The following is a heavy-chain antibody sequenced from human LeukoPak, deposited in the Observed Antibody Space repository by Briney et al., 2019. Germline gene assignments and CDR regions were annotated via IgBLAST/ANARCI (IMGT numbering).Heavy chain of an antibody. CDR3: ARGQGTTNFDY. J-gene: IGHJ4*02. CDR2: VYPSGTT. Sequence: SETLSLSCTVSGGSISSDAYCWDWSPQSAWRGLEWVVRVYPSGTTNYNPSLKSRVTISIDTSKNQFSLKLTSVTAADAAVYFCARGQGTTNFDYWGQGTLVTVSS. CDR1: GGSISSDAYC. V-gene: IGHV4-61*02. D-gene: IGHD1-1*01.